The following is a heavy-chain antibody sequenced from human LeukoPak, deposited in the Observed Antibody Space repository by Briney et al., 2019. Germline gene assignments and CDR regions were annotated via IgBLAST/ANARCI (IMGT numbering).Heavy chain of an antibody. CDR3: ARGDFNWFDP. D-gene: IGHD2/OR15-2a*01. CDR2: IYHSGST. J-gene: IGHJ5*02. CDR1: GGSISSGGYY. Sequence: SQTLSLTCTVSGGSISSGGYYWSWIRQPPGKGLEWIGYIYHSGSTYYNPSLKSRVTISVDRSKNQFSLKLSSVTAADTAVYYCARGDFNWFDPWGQGTLVTVSS. V-gene: IGHV4-30-2*01.